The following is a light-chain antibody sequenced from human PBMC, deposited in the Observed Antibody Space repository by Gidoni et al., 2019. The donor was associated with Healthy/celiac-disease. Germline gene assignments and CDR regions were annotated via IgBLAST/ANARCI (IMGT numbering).Light chain of an antibody. CDR1: QSVSSY. Sequence: EIVLTQSPATLSLSPGERATLSCRASQSVSSYLAWYQQKPGQAPRLLIYDASNRATGIPARFSGSGSGTDFTLTISSLEPEDFAVYYCRQRSNWPPLTFGGXTKVEIK. CDR2: DAS. V-gene: IGKV3-11*01. CDR3: RQRSNWPPLT. J-gene: IGKJ4*01.